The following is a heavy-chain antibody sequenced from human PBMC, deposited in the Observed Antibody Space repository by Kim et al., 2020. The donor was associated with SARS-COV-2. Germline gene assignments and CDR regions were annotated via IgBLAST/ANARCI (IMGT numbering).Heavy chain of an antibody. CDR3: ARDRDYGDYAYSPGDY. V-gene: IGHV1-18*01. Sequence: ASVKVSCKASGYTFTSYGISWVRQAPGQGLEWMGWISAYNGNTNYAQKLQGRVTMTTDTSTSTAYMELRSLRSDDTAVYYCARDRDYGDYAYSPGDYWGQGTLDTVSS. CDR2: ISAYNGNT. CDR1: GYTFTSYG. J-gene: IGHJ4*02. D-gene: IGHD4-17*01.